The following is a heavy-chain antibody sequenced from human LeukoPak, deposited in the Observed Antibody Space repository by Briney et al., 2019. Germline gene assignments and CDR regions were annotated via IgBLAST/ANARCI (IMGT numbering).Heavy chain of an antibody. D-gene: IGHD3-22*01. V-gene: IGHV4-39*07. CDR3: ARGGIGYYDSSGYYGY. J-gene: IGHJ4*02. CDR1: GGSISSGSHY. CDR2: IYYTGSA. Sequence: SETLSLTCTVSGGSISSGSHYWGWVRQPPGKGLDWIGNIYYTGSAYYNPSLKSRVTMSVDTSKNQFSLKLSSVTAADTAVYYCARGGIGYYDSSGYYGYWGQGTLVTVSS.